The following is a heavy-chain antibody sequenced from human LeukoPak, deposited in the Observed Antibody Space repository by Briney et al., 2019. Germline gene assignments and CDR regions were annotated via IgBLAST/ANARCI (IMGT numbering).Heavy chain of an antibody. CDR2: INPNSGGT. CDR1: GYTFTGYY. CDR3: ARSRPGFGRTNKNNWFDP. Sequence: ASVKVACKASGYTFTGYYMHWVRQAPGQGLEWMGWINPNSGGTNYAQKFQGRVTMTRDTSISTAYMELSRLRSDDTAVYYCARSRPGFGRTNKNNWFDPWGQGTLVTVSS. D-gene: IGHD3-10*01. J-gene: IGHJ5*02. V-gene: IGHV1-2*02.